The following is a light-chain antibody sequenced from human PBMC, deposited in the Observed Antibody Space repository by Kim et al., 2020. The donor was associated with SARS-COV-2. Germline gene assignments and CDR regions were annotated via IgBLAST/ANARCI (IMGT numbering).Light chain of an antibody. Sequence: EIVLTQSPATLSLSPGERATLSCRASQSVSSYFAWYQQKPGPAPRLLIYDASTRATGIPARGIGSGSVTDFTLTISSLEPEDFAVYYCQKRSNSPPETLGGGTPVDIK. CDR2: DAS. CDR3: QKRSNSPPET. CDR1: QSVSSY. V-gene: IGKV3-11*01. J-gene: IGKJ4*01.